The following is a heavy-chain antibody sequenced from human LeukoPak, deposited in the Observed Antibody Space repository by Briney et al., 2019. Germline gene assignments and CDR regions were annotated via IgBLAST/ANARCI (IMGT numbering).Heavy chain of an antibody. CDR1: GFTFDDYS. V-gene: IGHV3-21*01. D-gene: IGHD3-22*01. Sequence: GGSLRLSCAAPGFTFDDYSMNWVRQAPGKGLEWVSFISSSSGYIFYADSMKGRFTISRDNPKNSLYLQMNSLRAEDTAIYYCTRDLRIAMIADAFDLWGQGTMVTVSS. CDR3: TRDLRIAMIADAFDL. CDR2: ISSSSGYI. J-gene: IGHJ3*01.